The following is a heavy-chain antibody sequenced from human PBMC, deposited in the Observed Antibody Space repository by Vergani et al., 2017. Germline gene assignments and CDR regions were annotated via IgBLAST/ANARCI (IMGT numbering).Heavy chain of an antibody. Sequence: QVQLVQSGAEVKKPGASVKVSCKVSGYTLTELSMHWVRQAPGKGLEWMGWISAYNGNTNYAQKLQGRVTMTTDTSTSTAYMELRSLRSDDTAVYYCASHGSGSYPPDWFDPWGQGTLVTVSS. V-gene: IGHV1-18*01. D-gene: IGHD3-10*01. CDR2: ISAYNGNT. CDR1: GYTLTELS. CDR3: ASHGSGSYPPDWFDP. J-gene: IGHJ5*02.